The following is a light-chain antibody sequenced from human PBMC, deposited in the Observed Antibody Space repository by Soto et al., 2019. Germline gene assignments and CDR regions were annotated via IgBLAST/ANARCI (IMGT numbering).Light chain of an antibody. CDR3: HQRSNWPLT. J-gene: IGKJ4*01. V-gene: IGKV3-11*01. Sequence: EIVLTQSPATLSLSPGERATLSCRASQCVNNYLAWYQQKPGQAPRLLIYDASSRATDIPARFSGSGSGTDFTLTISSLEPEDFATYYCHQRSNWPLTFGGGTKVEIK. CDR2: DAS. CDR1: QCVNNY.